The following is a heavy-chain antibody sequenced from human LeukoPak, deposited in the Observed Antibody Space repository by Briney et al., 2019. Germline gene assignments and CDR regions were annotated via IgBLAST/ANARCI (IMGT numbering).Heavy chain of an antibody. V-gene: IGHV3-7*01. D-gene: IGHD2-15*01. CDR2: IKKTGSDK. Sequence: GGSLRLSCAASGFTFSHFWMSWVRQAPGKGLEWVAYIKKTGSDKYYADSVKGRFTITRDNTRNSLFLQMYSLRAEDTAVYFCAREDGYCSGGNCYSCFNSWGQGTLVTDSS. J-gene: IGHJ4*02. CDR1: GFTFSHFW. CDR3: AREDGYCSGGNCYSCFNS.